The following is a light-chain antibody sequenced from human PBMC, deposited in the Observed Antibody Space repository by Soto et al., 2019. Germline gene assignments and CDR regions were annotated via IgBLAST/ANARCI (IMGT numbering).Light chain of an antibody. V-gene: IGKV1-12*01. CDR2: SAS. CDR1: QGISNC. Sequence: DIQMTQSPSSVSASIGDRVTITCRASQGISNCLAWYQKKPGKAPKFLIHSASTLQSGVPSRFSGSASGTEFTLTISNLQPEDFGTYYCQQAYSFPITFGQGTRLDIK. J-gene: IGKJ5*01. CDR3: QQAYSFPIT.